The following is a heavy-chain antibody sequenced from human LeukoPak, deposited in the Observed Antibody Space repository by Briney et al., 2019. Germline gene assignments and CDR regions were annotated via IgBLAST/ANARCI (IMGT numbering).Heavy chain of an antibody. CDR3: ARSSIAALDY. D-gene: IGHD6-6*01. CDR2: ISGTGGST. Sequence: GGSLRLSCAASGFSFSSSAMSWVRQAPGKGLEWVSAISGTGGSTYYADSVKGRFTISRDNSKNTLYLQMNSLRAEDTAVYYCARSSIAALDYWGQGTLVTVSS. CDR1: GFSFSSSA. V-gene: IGHV3-23*01. J-gene: IGHJ4*02.